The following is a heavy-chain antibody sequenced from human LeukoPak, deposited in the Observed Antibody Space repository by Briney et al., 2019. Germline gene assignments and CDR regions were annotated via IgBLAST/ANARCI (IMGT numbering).Heavy chain of an antibody. D-gene: IGHD4-17*01. CDR1: GFTFSNYG. Sequence: QSGGSLRLSCAASGFTFSNYGMNWVRQAPGKGLEWISYISSSSSLIYYADSVKGRFTISRDNAKNSLYLQVNSLRDEDTAVYYCARPGDYGYYYSAMDVWGQGTTVTVAS. J-gene: IGHJ6*02. CDR3: ARPGDYGYYYSAMDV. V-gene: IGHV3-48*02. CDR2: ISSSSSLI.